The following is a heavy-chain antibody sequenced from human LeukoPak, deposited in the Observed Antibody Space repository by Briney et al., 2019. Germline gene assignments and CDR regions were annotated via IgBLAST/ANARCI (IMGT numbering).Heavy chain of an antibody. J-gene: IGHJ6*02. CDR1: GGTFSNYA. Sequence: SVKVSCKASGGTFSNYAISWVRQAPGQGLEWMGGIIPIFGTANYAQKFQGRVTITADESTSTAYMELSSLRSEDTAVYYCARDLRNYYDSSGTYYYYYYGMDVWGQGTTVTVSS. CDR2: IIPIFGTA. V-gene: IGHV1-69*01. D-gene: IGHD3-22*01. CDR3: ARDLRNYYDSSGTYYYYYYGMDV.